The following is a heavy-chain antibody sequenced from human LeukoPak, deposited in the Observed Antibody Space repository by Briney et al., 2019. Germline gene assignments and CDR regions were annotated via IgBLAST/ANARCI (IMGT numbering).Heavy chain of an antibody. J-gene: IGHJ4*02. D-gene: IGHD3-22*01. CDR3: TTSGYYYDSSGPIGDY. CDR2: IKSKTDGGTT. V-gene: IGHV3-15*01. CDR1: GFTFSSYG. Sequence: PGGTLRLSCAASGFTFSSYGMSWVRQAPGKGLEWVGRIKSKTDGGTTDYAAPVKGRFTISRDDSKNTLYLQMNSLKTEDTAVYYCTTSGYYYDSSGPIGDYWGQGTLVTVSS.